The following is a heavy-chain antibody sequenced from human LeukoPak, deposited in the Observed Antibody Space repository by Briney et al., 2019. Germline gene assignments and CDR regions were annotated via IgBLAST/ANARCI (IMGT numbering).Heavy chain of an antibody. Sequence: WESLKISCRGSGYTFSNYWIGWVRHMPGHGLEWMAIIYPGDSDRRYSPSFQGQVTISADRSIRTAYLQWSSLKASDTAIYYCARLTWDQYFFDFWGQGTQVTVSS. J-gene: IGHJ4*01. CDR1: GYTFSNYW. V-gene: IGHV5-51*01. CDR3: ARLTWDQYFFDF. CDR2: IYPGDSDR. D-gene: IGHD1-26*01.